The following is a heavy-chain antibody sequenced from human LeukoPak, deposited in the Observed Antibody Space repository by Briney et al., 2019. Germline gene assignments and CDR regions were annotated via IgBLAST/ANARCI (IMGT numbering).Heavy chain of an antibody. CDR3: AREIVVERGSWFDP. V-gene: IGHV3-9*01. D-gene: IGHD2-15*01. Sequence: GGSLRLSCAASGFTFDDYAMHWVRQAPGKGLEWVSGISWNSGSIGYADSVKGRFTISRDNAKNSLYLQMNSLRAEDTAVYYCAREIVVERGSWFDPWGQGTLVTVSS. CDR1: GFTFDDYA. J-gene: IGHJ5*02. CDR2: ISWNSGSI.